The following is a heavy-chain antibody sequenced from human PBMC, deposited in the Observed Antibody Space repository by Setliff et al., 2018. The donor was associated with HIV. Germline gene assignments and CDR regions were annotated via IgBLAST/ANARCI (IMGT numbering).Heavy chain of an antibody. CDR1: GGSISSYY. J-gene: IGHJ4*02. CDR3: ARDMSPMFPYYFDD. Sequence: SETLSLTCTVSGGSISSYYWSWIRQPPGKGLEWIGYMYYSGSTNYNPSLKSRVTISVDTSKNQFSLNLSSVTAADTGVYYCARDMSPMFPYYFDDWGQGTLVTVSS. V-gene: IGHV4-59*01. CDR2: MYYSGST. D-gene: IGHD3-10*02.